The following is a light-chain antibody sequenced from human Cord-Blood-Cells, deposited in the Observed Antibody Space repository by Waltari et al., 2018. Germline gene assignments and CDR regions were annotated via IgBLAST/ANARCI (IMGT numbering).Light chain of an antibody. V-gene: IGLV2-14*01. CDR1: SSDVGGYNY. J-gene: IGLJ2*01. CDR3: SSYTSSSTVV. Sequence: QSALTQPASVSGSPGQSITISCTGTSSDVGGYNYVFWYQQPPGKAPKLMIYDVSNRPSGVSNRFSGSKSGNTASLTISGLQAEDEADYYCSSYTSSSTVVFGGGTKLTVL. CDR2: DVS.